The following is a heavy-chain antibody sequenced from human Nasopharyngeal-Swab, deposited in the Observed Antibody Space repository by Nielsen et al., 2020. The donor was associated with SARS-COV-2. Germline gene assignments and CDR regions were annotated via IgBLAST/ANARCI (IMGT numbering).Heavy chain of an antibody. CDR2: IYAGGST. CDR1: GFIFSTKY. CDR3: ARGDDSSGYPYSHDY. V-gene: IGHV3-66*01. J-gene: IGHJ4*02. D-gene: IGHD3-22*01. Sequence: GGSLRLPCAPSGFIFSTKYMSWARQAPGKGLEWVSSIYAGGSTYYADSVKGRFTISRDNSKNTLYLQMNSLRAEDTAVYYCARGDDSSGYPYSHDYWGQGTLVTVSS.